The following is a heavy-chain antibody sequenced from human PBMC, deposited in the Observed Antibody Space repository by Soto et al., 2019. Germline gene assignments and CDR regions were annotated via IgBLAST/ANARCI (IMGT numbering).Heavy chain of an antibody. J-gene: IGHJ4*02. V-gene: IGHV3-30-3*01. CDR1: GFTFSSYA. D-gene: IGHD2-15*01. Sequence: GGSLRLSCAASGFTFSSYAMHWVRQAPGKGLEWVAVISYDGSNKYYADSVKGRFTISRDNSKNTLYLQMNSLRAEDTAVYYCARGRRWYHPFDYWGQGTLVTVSS. CDR2: ISYDGSNK. CDR3: ARGRRWYHPFDY.